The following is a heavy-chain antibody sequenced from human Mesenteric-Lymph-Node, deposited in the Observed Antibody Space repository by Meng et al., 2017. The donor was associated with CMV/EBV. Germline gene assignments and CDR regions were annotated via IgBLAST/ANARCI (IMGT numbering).Heavy chain of an antibody. V-gene: IGHV3-11*01. J-gene: IGHJ6*02. CDR3: ARPRRRFKDPYGMDV. CDR2: ISSSGSTI. Sequence: GESLKISCAASGFTFSDYYMSWIRQAPGKGLEWVSYISSSGSTIYYADSVKGRFTISRDNAKNSLYLQMNSLRAEDTAVYYCARPRRRFKDPYGMDVWGQGTTVTVSS. CDR1: GFTFSDYY.